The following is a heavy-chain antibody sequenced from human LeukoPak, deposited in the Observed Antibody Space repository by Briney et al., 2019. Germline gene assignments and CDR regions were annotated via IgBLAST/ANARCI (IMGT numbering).Heavy chain of an antibody. V-gene: IGHV5-51*01. D-gene: IGHD6-13*01. CDR3: ARLPSREQQLVRLYFQH. CDR1: GYSFTSYW. Sequence: GESLKITCKGSGYSFTSYWIGWVRQMPGKGLEWMGIIYPGDSDTRYSPSFQGQVTISADKSTSTAYLQWSSLKASDTAMYYCARLPSREQQLVRLYFQHWGQGTLVTVSS. CDR2: IYPGDSDT. J-gene: IGHJ1*01.